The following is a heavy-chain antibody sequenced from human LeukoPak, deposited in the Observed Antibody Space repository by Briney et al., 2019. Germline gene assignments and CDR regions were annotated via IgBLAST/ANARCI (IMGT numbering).Heavy chain of an antibody. J-gene: IGHJ6*02. V-gene: IGHV1-3*01. CDR2: INAGNGNT. Sequence: ASVKVSCKASGYTFTSYAMHWVRQAPGQRLEWMGWINAGNGNTKYSQKFQGRVTITRDTSASTAYMELSSLRSEDTAVYYCARDRVSPLRNYGMVVWGQGTTVTVSS. CDR3: ARDRVSPLRNYGMVV. CDR1: GYTFTSYA.